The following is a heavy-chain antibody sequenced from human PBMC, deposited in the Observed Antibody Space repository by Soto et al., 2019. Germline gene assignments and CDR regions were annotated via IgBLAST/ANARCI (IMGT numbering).Heavy chain of an antibody. V-gene: IGHV1-18*01. CDR3: ARDSRYSSSTSCYRGYFDY. CDR2: ISVYNGNT. CDR1: GYTFTSYG. J-gene: IGHJ4*02. Sequence: QVQLVQSGAEVKKPGASVKVSCKASGYTFTSYGISWVRQAPGQGLEWMGWISVYNGNTNYAQKLQCRVTITTDTSTRTAYRELRSLRSDDTAVYYCARDSRYSSSTSCYRGYFDYWSQGTLVTVSS. D-gene: IGHD2-2*01.